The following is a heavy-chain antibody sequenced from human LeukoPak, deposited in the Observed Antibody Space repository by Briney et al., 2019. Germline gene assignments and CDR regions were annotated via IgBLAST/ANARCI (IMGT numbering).Heavy chain of an antibody. CDR3: ARVIAARRTDFDY. J-gene: IGHJ4*02. V-gene: IGHV1-8*01. CDR2: MNPNSGDT. D-gene: IGHD6-6*01. Sequence: ASVKVSCKASGYNFNTYDINWLRQATGRGLEWMGWMNPNSGDTGIAQRFQGRVTMIRDTSINTAYMELSRLRSDDTAVYYCARVIAARRTDFDYWGQGTLVTVSS. CDR1: GYNFNTYD.